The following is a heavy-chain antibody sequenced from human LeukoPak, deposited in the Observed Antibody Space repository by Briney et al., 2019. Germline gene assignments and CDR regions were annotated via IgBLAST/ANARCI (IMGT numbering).Heavy chain of an antibody. Sequence: ASVKVSCKASGGTFSSYAISWVRQAPGQGLEWMGGIIPIFGTANYAQKFQGRVTITADESTSTAYMELSSLRSEDTAVYYCARVGPSTAFYYYYGMDVWGQGTTVTVSS. D-gene: IGHD5-18*01. CDR1: GGTFSSYA. CDR3: ARVGPSTAFYYYYGMDV. J-gene: IGHJ6*02. V-gene: IGHV1-69*01. CDR2: IIPIFGTA.